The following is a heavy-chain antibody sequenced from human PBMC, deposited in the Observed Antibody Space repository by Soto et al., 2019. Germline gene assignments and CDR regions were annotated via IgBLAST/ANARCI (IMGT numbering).Heavy chain of an antibody. CDR3: ARDLAPKPYYDILTDYYRAYGMDV. D-gene: IGHD3-9*01. CDR1: GYTFTGYY. V-gene: IGHV1-2*04. J-gene: IGHJ6*02. CDR2: INPNSGGT. Sequence: QVQLVQSGAEVKKPGASVKVSCKASGYTFTGYYMHWVRQAPGQGLEWMGWINPNSGGTNYAQKFQGWVTMTRDTSISTAYMELSRLRSDDTAVYYCARDLAPKPYYDILTDYYRAYGMDVWGQGTTVTVSS.